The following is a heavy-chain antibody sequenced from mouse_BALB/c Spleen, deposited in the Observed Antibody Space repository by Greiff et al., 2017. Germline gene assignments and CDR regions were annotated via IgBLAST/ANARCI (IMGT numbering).Heavy chain of an antibody. V-gene: IGHV5-17*02. D-gene: IGHD2-1*01. CDR1: GFTFSSFG. CDR3: ARSRGNYDYAMDY. J-gene: IGHJ4*01. Sequence: EVQLQESGGGLVQPGGSRKLSCAASGFTFSSFGMHWVRQAPEKGLEWVAYISSGSSTIYYADTVKGRFTISRDNPKNTLFLQMTSLRSEDTAMYYCARSRGNYDYAMDYWGQGTSVTVSS. CDR2: ISSGSSTI.